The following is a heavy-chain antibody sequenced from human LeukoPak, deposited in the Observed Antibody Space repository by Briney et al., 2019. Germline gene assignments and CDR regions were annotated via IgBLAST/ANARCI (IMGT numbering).Heavy chain of an antibody. CDR1: GFTFNTYT. Sequence: GGSLRLSCAASGFTFNTYTMNWARQAPGKWLEWVSSISSSSSSMFYTDSVKGRFTISRDNAKNSLYLQMNSLRAEDTAVYYCAKGSYGGGDPYYMDVWGKGTTVTISS. CDR3: AKGSYGGGDPYYMDV. D-gene: IGHD2-21*02. J-gene: IGHJ6*03. CDR2: ISSSSSSM. V-gene: IGHV3-21*01.